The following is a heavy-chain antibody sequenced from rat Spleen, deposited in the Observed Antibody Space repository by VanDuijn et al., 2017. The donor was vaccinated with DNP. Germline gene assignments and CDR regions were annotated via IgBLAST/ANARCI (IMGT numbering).Heavy chain of an antibody. V-gene: IGHV5S10*01. CDR1: GFSFSDSA. CDR3: VTRGKYGGYDY. CDR2: IIYDGSHT. D-gene: IGHD1-11*01. Sequence: EVQLVESGGGVVQPGKSLKLSCAASGFSFSDSAMAWVRQSPKMGLEWVATIIYDGSHTFYRDSVQGRFSISRDNAKTTLNLQMDSLRSEDTATYYCVTRGKYGGYDYWGQGVMVTVSS. J-gene: IGHJ2*01.